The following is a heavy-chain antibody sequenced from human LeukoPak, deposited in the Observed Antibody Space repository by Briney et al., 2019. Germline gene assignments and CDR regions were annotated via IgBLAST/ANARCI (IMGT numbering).Heavy chain of an antibody. V-gene: IGHV3-30*04. Sequence: GRSLRLSCAASGFTFSSYVMNWVRQAPGKGLEWVAVISYAGTNKYYADSVKGRFTISRDNSKNTLYLQMNSLRAEDTAVYYCAKDQGYYDFWSGYYSDFDYWGQGTLVTVSS. CDR1: GFTFSSYV. D-gene: IGHD3-3*01. CDR3: AKDQGYYDFWSGYYSDFDY. CDR2: ISYAGTNK. J-gene: IGHJ4*02.